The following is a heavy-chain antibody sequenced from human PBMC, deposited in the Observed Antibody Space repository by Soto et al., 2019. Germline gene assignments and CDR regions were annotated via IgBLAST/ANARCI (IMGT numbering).Heavy chain of an antibody. D-gene: IGHD3-3*01. V-gene: IGHV3-23*01. CDR3: AKTLDFWSGYYSYYYYGMDV. Sequence: GGSLRLSCAASGFTFSSYAMSWVRQAPGKGLEWVSAISGSGGSTYYADSVKGRFTISRDNSKNTLYLQMNSLRAEDTAVYYCAKTLDFWSGYYSYYYYGMDVWGQGTTVTVSS. J-gene: IGHJ6*02. CDR2: ISGSGGST. CDR1: GFTFSSYA.